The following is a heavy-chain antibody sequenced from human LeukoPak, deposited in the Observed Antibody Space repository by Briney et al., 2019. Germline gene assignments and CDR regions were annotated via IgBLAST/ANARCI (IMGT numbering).Heavy chain of an antibody. J-gene: IGHJ4*02. CDR3: ARVGLDWGSIDY. V-gene: IGHV4-34*01. D-gene: IGHD3/OR15-3a*01. Sequence: PSETLSLTCAVYGGSFSGYYWNWIRQPPGKGLEWIGEINHRGSTTYNPSLKSRVTISLDTSKNQFSLKLSSVTAADTAVYYCARVGLDWGSIDYWGQGTLVTVSS. CDR1: GGSFSGYY. CDR2: INHRGST.